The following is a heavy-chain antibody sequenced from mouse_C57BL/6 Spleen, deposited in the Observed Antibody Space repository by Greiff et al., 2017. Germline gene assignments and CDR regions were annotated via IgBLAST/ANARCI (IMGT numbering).Heavy chain of an antibody. Sequence: VKLQQPGAELVKPGASVKMSCKASGYTFTSYWITWVKQRPGQGLEWIGDIYPGSGSTNYNEKFKSKATLTVDTSSSTAYMQLSSLTSEDSAVYYCARGAYYSNYGYFDYWGQGTTLTVSS. D-gene: IGHD2-5*01. J-gene: IGHJ2*01. CDR2: IYPGSGST. CDR1: GYTFTSYW. V-gene: IGHV1-55*01. CDR3: ARGAYYSNYGYFDY.